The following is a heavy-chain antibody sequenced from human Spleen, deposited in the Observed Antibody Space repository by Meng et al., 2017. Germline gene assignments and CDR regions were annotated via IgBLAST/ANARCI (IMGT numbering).Heavy chain of an antibody. CDR3: VRSSAWVRTGFDP. CDR2: IHHSGST. V-gene: IGHV4-34*01. CDR1: GGSFSNYY. D-gene: IGHD6-19*01. Sequence: QLQLQESGPGLVKPSETLSLTCAVYGGSFSNYYWSWIRQPPGKGLEWIGEIHHSGSTNYNPSLKSRVTISVDTSKIQFSLKLSSVTAADTAVYYCVRSSAWVRTGFDPWGQGTLVTVSS. J-gene: IGHJ5*02.